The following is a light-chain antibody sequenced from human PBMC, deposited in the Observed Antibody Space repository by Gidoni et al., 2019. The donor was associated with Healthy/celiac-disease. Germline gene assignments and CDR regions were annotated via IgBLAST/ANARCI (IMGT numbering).Light chain of an antibody. J-gene: IGKJ4*01. CDR2: DAS. CDR3: QQYDNLPLT. V-gene: IGKV1-33*01. Sequence: DIQMTQSPSSLSASVGDRVTITCQASQGISNYLNWYQQKPGKAPKLLIYDASNLETGVPSRFSGSESGTDFTFTISSLQPEDIATYYCQQYDNLPLTFGGGTKVEIK. CDR1: QGISNY.